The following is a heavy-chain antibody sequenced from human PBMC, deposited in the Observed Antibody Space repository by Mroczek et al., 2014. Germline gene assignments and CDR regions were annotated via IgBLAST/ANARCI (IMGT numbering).Heavy chain of an antibody. D-gene: IGHD3-3*01. Sequence: QVQLQQWGPGLVKPSQTLSLTCTVSGGSISSGGYYWSWIRQHPGKGLEWIGYIYYSGSTYYNPSLKSRVTISVDTSKNQFSLKLSSVTAADTAVYYCARVPTSSITIFGVVITGGWFDPWGQGTLVTVSS. V-gene: IGHV4-31*03. CDR3: ARVPTSSITIFGVVITGGWFDP. CDR2: IYYSGST. J-gene: IGHJ5*02. CDR1: GGSISSGGYY.